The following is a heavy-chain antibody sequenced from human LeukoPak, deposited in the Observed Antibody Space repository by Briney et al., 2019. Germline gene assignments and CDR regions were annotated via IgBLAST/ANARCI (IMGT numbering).Heavy chain of an antibody. D-gene: IGHD3-10*01. Sequence: GGSLRLSCAASGFTFSSYAMSWVRQAPGKGLEWVSAISGSGGSTYYADSVKGRFTISRDNSKNTLYLQMNSLRAEDTAVYYCAKDLGGGYYYYMDVWGKGTTVTVSS. CDR2: ISGSGGST. J-gene: IGHJ6*03. CDR1: GFTFSSYA. CDR3: AKDLGGGYYYYMDV. V-gene: IGHV3-23*01.